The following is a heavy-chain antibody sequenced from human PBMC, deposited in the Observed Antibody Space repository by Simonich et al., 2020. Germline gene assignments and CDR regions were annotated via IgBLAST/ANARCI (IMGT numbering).Heavy chain of an antibody. CDR2: INPNNGGT. Sequence: QLQLVQSGAEVKKPGASVKVSCKASGYTFTGYYMHGVRQAPGQGVERMGRINPNNGGTYYAQKFQGRVTMTRDTSISTAYMERSRLRSDDTAVYYCARELKGVPVGWGSQIDIWGQGTMVTVSS. J-gene: IGHJ3*02. CDR3: ARELKGVPVGWGSQIDI. CDR1: GYTFTGYY. D-gene: IGHD6-19*01. V-gene: IGHV1-2*06.